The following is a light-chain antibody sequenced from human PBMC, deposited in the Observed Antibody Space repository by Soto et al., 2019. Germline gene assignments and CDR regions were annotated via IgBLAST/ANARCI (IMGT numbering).Light chain of an antibody. CDR1: QSGSRY. V-gene: IGKV3-11*01. Sequence: EIVLTQSPATLSLSPGDTATLSCRASQSGSRYLAWYQQKPGQAPRLLIYDASNRATGIPARFSGSGSGTDFTLTIGSLEPEDFAVYYCQHRSNWPRTFGQGTKVEIK. CDR2: DAS. J-gene: IGKJ2*01. CDR3: QHRSNWPRT.